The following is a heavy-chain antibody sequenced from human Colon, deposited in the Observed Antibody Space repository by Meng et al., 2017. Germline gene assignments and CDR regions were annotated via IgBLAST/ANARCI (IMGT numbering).Heavy chain of an antibody. CDR3: GTDIYD. CDR1: GFTFTTAW. J-gene: IGHJ4*02. CDR2: IKSNNDGGTT. D-gene: IGHD2/OR15-2a*01. Sequence: EVQWEGSGGGLVKPGGSLRLSCAASGFTFTTAWMTWVRRTPGRGLEWVGRIKSNNDGGTTDYAAPVKGRFTISRDDSKSTLYLQMNSLKIEDTAMYYCGTDIYDWGQGTLVTVSS. V-gene: IGHV3-15*01.